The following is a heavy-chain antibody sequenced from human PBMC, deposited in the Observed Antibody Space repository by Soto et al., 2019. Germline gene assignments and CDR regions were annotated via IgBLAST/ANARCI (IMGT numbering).Heavy chain of an antibody. CDR2: INAGNGNT. V-gene: IGHV1-3*01. J-gene: IGHJ6*02. D-gene: IGHD1-1*01. CDR3: ARAGNGDYYYGMDV. Sequence: ASVKVSCKASGYTFTSYAMHWVRQAPGQRLEWMGWINAGNGNTKYSQKFQGRVTITRDTSTSTAYMELSSLRSEDTAVYYCARAGNGDYYYGMDVWGQGTTVTVSS. CDR1: GYTFTSYA.